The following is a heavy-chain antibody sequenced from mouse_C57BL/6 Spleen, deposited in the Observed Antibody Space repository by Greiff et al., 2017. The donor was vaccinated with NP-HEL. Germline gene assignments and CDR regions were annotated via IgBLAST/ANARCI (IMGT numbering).Heavy chain of an antibody. CDR3: ARGGPNGFDY. Sequence: QVHVKQPGAELVRPGSSVKLSCKASGYTFTSYWMDWVKQRPGQGLEWIGNIYPSDSETHYNQKFKDKATLTVDKSSSTAYMQLSSLTSEDSAVYYCARGGPNGFDYWGQGTTLTVSS. V-gene: IGHV1-61*01. CDR2: IYPSDSET. J-gene: IGHJ2*01. CDR1: GYTFTSYW.